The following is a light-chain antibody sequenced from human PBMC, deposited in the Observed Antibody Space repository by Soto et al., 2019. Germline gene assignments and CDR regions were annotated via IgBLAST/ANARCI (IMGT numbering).Light chain of an antibody. J-gene: IGKJ5*01. Sequence: EIVMTQSPATLSVSPGERATLSCRASQSVNSNLVWYQQKPGQAPRLLIYGASTRATGIPARFSGSGSGTEFTLTISSLQSEDFAFYYCQQYNNWPPNFGQGTRLEI. CDR2: GAS. CDR3: QQYNNWPPN. V-gene: IGKV3-15*01. CDR1: QSVNSN.